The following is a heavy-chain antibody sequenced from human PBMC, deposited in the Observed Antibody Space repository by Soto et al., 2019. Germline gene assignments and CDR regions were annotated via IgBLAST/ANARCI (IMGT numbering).Heavy chain of an antibody. CDR2: ISGSGGST. CDR1: GFSFSVFA. CDR3: AKDWSGGASDV. D-gene: IGHD3-16*01. Sequence: EVDLLESGGGLAQPGGSRRLSCAASGFSFSVFAMTWVRQAPGKGLEWVSRISGSGGSTYYADSMKGRFTISRDNSKNMLYLQMNSLRGKDTAVYYCAKDWSGGASDVWGQGTMVIVSS. J-gene: IGHJ3*01. V-gene: IGHV3-23*01.